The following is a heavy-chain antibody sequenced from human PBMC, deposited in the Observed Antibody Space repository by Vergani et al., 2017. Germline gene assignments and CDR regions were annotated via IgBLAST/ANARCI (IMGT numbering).Heavy chain of an antibody. CDR3: ARGAVGWNGDNDY. D-gene: IGHD1-1*01. CDR2: IYYSGST. CDR1: GGSISSGGYY. J-gene: IGHJ4*02. V-gene: IGHV4-31*01. Sequence: QVQLQESGPGLVKPSQTLSLTCTVSGGSISSGGYYWSWIRQHPGKGLEWLGYIYYSGSTYYNPSLKGLVTISVDTSKNQFSLKLSSVTAADTAVYYCARGAVGWNGDNDYWGQGTLVTVSS.